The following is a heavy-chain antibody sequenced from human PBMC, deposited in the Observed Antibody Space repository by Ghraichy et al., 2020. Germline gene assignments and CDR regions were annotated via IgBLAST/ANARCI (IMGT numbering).Heavy chain of an antibody. V-gene: IGHV3-30*04. D-gene: IGHD4-17*01. CDR1: GFTFSSYA. CDR2: ISYDGSNK. Sequence: GGSLRLSCAASGFTFSSYAMHWVLQAPGKGLEWVAVISYDGSNKYYADSVKGRFTISRDNSKNTLYLQMNSLRAEDTAVYYCASGPTVTTEFGYWGQGTLVTVSS. J-gene: IGHJ4*02. CDR3: ASGPTVTTEFGY.